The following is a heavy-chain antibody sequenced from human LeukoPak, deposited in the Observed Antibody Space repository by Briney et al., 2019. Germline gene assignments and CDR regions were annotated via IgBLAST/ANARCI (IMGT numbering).Heavy chain of an antibody. V-gene: IGHV1-46*01. Sequence: ASVTVSCKASGYTFTSYYMHWVRQAPGQGLEWMGIIYPSAGSTSYPQRFQGRVTMTRDTSTSTVYMELSSLRSEDTAVYYCARAGGGYSIDYWGQGTLVTVSS. CDR2: IYPSAGST. CDR3: ARAGGGYSIDY. J-gene: IGHJ4*02. D-gene: IGHD5-18*01. CDR1: GYTFTSYY.